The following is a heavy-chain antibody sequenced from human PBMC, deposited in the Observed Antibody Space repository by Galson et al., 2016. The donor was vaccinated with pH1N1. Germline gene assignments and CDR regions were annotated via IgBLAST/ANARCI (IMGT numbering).Heavy chain of an antibody. CDR2: TSYDGSNK. CDR1: GFTFSTYA. J-gene: IGHJ6*02. Sequence: FLRLSCAASGFTFSTYAMHWVRQAPGKGLEWVALTSYDGSNKYYADSVKGRFTISRDNSKNTLYLEMNSLRAEDTAVYYCARETPYSSGWGYYYGMDVWGQGTQVTVSS. V-gene: IGHV3-30-3*01. D-gene: IGHD6-19*01. CDR3: ARETPYSSGWGYYYGMDV.